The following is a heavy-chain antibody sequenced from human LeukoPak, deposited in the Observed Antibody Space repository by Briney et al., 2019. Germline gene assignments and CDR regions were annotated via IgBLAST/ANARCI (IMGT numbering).Heavy chain of an antibody. CDR2: INHSGST. V-gene: IGHV4-34*01. Sequence: SETLSLTCAVYGGSFSGYYWSWIRQPPGKGLEWIGEINHSGSTNYNPSLKSRVTISVDTSKNQFSLKLSSVTAADTAVYYCARFGGSERAGYYYYGMDVWGKGPTVTVSS. CDR1: GGSFSGYY. CDR3: ARFGGSERAGYYYYGMDV. D-gene: IGHD3-10*01. J-gene: IGHJ6*04.